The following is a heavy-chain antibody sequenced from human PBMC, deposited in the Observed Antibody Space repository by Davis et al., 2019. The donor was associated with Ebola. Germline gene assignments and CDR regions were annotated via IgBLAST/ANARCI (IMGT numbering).Heavy chain of an antibody. CDR2: ISYDGSNK. CDR1: GFTFSSYG. D-gene: IGHD1-26*01. V-gene: IGHV3-30*18. J-gene: IGHJ3*02. Sequence: GGSLRLSCAASGFTFSSYGMHWVRQAPGKGLEWVAVISYDGSNKYYADSVKGRFTISRDNSKNTLYLQMNSLRAEDTAVYYCAKDWEWELLFAFDIWGQGTMVTVSS. CDR3: AKDWEWELLFAFDI.